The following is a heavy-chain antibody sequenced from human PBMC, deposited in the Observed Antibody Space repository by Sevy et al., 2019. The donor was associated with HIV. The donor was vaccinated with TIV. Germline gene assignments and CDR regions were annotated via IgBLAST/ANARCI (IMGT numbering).Heavy chain of an antibody. CDR3: ARDSTTRPRVLDY. J-gene: IGHJ4*02. Sequence: SETLSLTCSVSGGSISSYFWTWVRQSPGKGLEWIGNIYFTGNTDSSPSLKSRVTLSLDTSKSQFSLTLKSMTAADTAIYFCARDSTTRPRVLDYWGQGTLVTVSS. CDR1: GGSISSYF. D-gene: IGHD1-1*01. CDR2: IYFTGNT. V-gene: IGHV4-59*01.